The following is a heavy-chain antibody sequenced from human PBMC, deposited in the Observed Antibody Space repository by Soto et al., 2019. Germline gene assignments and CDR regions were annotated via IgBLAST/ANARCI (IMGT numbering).Heavy chain of an antibody. V-gene: IGHV3-33*01. Sequence: GGSLRLSCAASGFTFSSYGMHWVRQAPGKGLEWVAVIWYDGSNKYYADSVKGRFTISRDNSKNTLYLQMNSLRAEDTAVYYCASGRYSSSWSEYYYYGMDVWGQGTTVTVSS. D-gene: IGHD6-13*01. CDR2: IWYDGSNK. CDR3: ASGRYSSSWSEYYYYGMDV. J-gene: IGHJ6*02. CDR1: GFTFSSYG.